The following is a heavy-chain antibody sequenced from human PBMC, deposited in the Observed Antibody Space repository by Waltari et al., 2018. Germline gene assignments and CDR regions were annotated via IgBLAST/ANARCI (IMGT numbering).Heavy chain of an antibody. Sequence: QVQLVQSGAEVKKPGSSVKVSCKASGGPFSSYAISWVRQAPGQGLEWMGGIIPIFGTANYAQKFQGRVTITADESTSTAYMELSSLRSEDTAVYYCARDLSDPSSYYDSSGYYPLGYWGQGTLVTVSS. V-gene: IGHV1-69*12. D-gene: IGHD3-22*01. J-gene: IGHJ4*02. CDR2: IIPIFGTA. CDR3: ARDLSDPSSYYDSSGYYPLGY. CDR1: GGPFSSYA.